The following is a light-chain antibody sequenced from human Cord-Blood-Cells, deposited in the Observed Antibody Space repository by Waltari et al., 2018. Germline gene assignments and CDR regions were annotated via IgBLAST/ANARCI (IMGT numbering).Light chain of an antibody. V-gene: IGKV1-9*01. CDR1: QGISSY. CDR2: AAS. Sequence: DIQLTQSPSFLSASVGDRVTITCRASQGISSYLAWYQQKPGKAPKLLIYAASTLQSGVPSRFSGSGSGTEFSLTISSVQTEDFATYYCQQLNSYPYTFGKGTKLEIK. CDR3: QQLNSYPYT. J-gene: IGKJ2*01.